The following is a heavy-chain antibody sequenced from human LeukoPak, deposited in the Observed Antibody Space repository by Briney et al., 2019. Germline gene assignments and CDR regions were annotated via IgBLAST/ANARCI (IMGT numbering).Heavy chain of an antibody. CDR1: GGSFSSYY. Sequence: SETLSLTCAVYGGSFSSYYWSWIRQPPGKGLEWIGEINHSGSTNYNPSLKSRVTISVDTSKNQFSLKLSSVTAADTAVYYCARRCTNGVCGYWGQGTLVTVSS. CDR2: INHSGST. D-gene: IGHD2-8*01. CDR3: ARRCTNGVCGY. V-gene: IGHV4-34*01. J-gene: IGHJ4*02.